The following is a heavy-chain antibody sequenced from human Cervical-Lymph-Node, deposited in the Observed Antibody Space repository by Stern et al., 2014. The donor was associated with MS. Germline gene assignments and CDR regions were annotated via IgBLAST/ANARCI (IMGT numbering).Heavy chain of an antibody. D-gene: IGHD3-10*01. CDR2: ISRSGTPI. J-gene: IGHJ6*02. V-gene: IGHV3-11*01. Sequence: QVQLVESGGALVKPGGSLRLSCAASGFNFNDYYMSWIRQAPGKGLEWLSYISRSGTPIYYADSVKGRFTVSRDNAKNSLFLQMSGLRVEDTAIYYCSRDHYGSNSMDVWGQGTTVTVSS. CDR1: GFNFNDYY. CDR3: SRDHYGSNSMDV.